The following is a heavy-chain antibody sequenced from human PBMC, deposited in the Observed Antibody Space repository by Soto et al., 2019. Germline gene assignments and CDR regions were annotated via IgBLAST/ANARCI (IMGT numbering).Heavy chain of an antibody. J-gene: IGHJ4*02. CDR3: ARGRYLFDGLKTAPFDY. CDR2: INHSGST. V-gene: IGHV4-34*01. D-gene: IGHD3-9*01. Sequence: SETLSLTCAVYGGSFSGYYWSWIRQPPGKGLEWIGEINHSGSTNYNPSLKSRVTISVDTSKNQFSLKLSSVTAADTAVYYCARGRYLFDGLKTAPFDYGGQGTLVPVSS. CDR1: GGSFSGYY.